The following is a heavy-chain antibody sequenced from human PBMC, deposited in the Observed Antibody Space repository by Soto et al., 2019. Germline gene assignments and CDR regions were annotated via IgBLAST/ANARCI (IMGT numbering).Heavy chain of an antibody. CDR2: IIPIFGTA. CDR1: GGTFSSYA. V-gene: IGHV1-69*13. Sequence: SVKVSCKASGGTFSSYAISWVRQAPGQGLEWMGGIIPIFGTANYAQKFQGRVTITADESTSTAYMELSSLRSEDTAVYYCARESGGSSNYYYYYGMDVWGQGTTVTVSS. CDR3: ARESGGSSNYYYYYGMDV. D-gene: IGHD6-6*01. J-gene: IGHJ6*02.